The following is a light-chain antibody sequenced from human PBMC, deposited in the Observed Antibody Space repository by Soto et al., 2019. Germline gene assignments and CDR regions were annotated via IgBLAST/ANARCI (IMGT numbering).Light chain of an antibody. J-gene: IGKJ4*01. V-gene: IGKV3-11*01. Sequence: EILFRQSPATLSLSPGERATLSCRASQSVSSYLAWYQQKPGQAPSLLIYDASNRANGIPARFSGSGSGTDFTLTFCSLEPEDFAVYYCQQRSDRHPLTFGGGTKVDIK. CDR2: DAS. CDR1: QSVSSY. CDR3: QQRSDRHPLT.